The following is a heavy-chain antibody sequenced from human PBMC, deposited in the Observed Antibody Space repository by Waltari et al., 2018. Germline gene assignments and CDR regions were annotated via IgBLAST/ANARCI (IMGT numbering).Heavy chain of an antibody. J-gene: IGHJ5*02. V-gene: IGHV3-7*01. CDR2: IKQDGSAS. CDR1: GFTFSNYW. CDR3: SVSLNH. Sequence: EVQLVESGGGLVQPGGSLRLACAASGFTFSNYWMDWVRQAPGKGREWVTNIKQDGSASHYVDSVKGRFTISRDNAQNLLYLQIYSLRDEDTAVYYCSVSLNHWGQGTLVTVSS.